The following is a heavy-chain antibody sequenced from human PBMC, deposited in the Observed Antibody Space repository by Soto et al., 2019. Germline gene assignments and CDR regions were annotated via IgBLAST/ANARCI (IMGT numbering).Heavy chain of an antibody. D-gene: IGHD3-22*01. J-gene: IGHJ5*02. Sequence: SETLSLTCAVYGGSFSPYFWTWIRQPPGKGLEWIGEFNHSGSTNYNPSLKSRVTISVDTSKNQFSLNLSSVTAADTAVYYCARGHEYYYDRSGSGYWFDPWGQGTPVTVSS. V-gene: IGHV4-34*01. CDR3: ARGHEYYYDRSGSGYWFDP. CDR1: GGSFSPYF. CDR2: FNHSGST.